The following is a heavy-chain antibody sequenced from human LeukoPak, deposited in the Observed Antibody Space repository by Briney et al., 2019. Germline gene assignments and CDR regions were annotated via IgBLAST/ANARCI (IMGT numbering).Heavy chain of an antibody. D-gene: IGHD6-6*01. CDR3: ARAYGGAARPIFWFDP. Sequence: ASVKVSCKASGYTFTGYYMHWVRQAPGQGLEWMGWTNPNSGGTNYAQKFQGRVTMTRDTSISTAYMELSRLRSDDTAVYYCARAYGGAARPIFWFDPWGQGTLVTVSS. CDR1: GYTFTGYY. J-gene: IGHJ5*02. CDR2: TNPNSGGT. V-gene: IGHV1-2*02.